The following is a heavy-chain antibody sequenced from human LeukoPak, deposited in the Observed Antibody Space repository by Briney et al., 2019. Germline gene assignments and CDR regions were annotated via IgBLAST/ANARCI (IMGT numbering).Heavy chain of an antibody. V-gene: IGHV1-24*01. CDR2: FDPEDGET. CDR1: GYTLTELS. CDR3: ATDFPPKSDVFDY. D-gene: IGHD3-16*01. Sequence: ASVKVSCKVSGYTLTELSMHWVRQAPGKGLEWIGGFDPEDGETIYAQKFQGRVTMTGDTSTDTAYMELSSLRSEDTAVYYCATDFPPKSDVFDYWGQGTLVTVSS. J-gene: IGHJ4*02.